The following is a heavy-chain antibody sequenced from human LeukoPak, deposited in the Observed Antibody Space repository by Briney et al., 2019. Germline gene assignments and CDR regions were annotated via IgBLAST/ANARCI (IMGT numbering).Heavy chain of an antibody. J-gene: IGHJ4*02. CDR3: AKDADSSGYRGSYFDY. Sequence: GGSLRLSCAASGFTFSIYNMNWVRQAPGKGLEWVSYIRSSSSSIYYADSVKGRFTISRDNAKNSLYLQMNSLRAEDTAVYYCAKDADSSGYRGSYFDYWGQGTLVTVSS. CDR2: IRSSSSSI. D-gene: IGHD3-22*01. CDR1: GFTFSIYN. V-gene: IGHV3-21*04.